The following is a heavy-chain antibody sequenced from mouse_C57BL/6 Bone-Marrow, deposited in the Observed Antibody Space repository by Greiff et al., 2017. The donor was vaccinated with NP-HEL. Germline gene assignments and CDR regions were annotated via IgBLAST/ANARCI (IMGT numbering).Heavy chain of an antibody. V-gene: IGHV1-76*01. Sequence: QVQLQQSGAELVRPGASVKLSCKASGYTFTDYYINWVKQRPGQGLEWIARIYPGSGNTYYNEKFKGKATLTAEKSSSTAYMQLSSLTSEDSAVYCCATHYYSNYVTFAYWGQGTLVTVSA. J-gene: IGHJ3*01. CDR1: GYTFTDYY. D-gene: IGHD2-5*01. CDR3: ATHYYSNYVTFAY. CDR2: IYPGSGNT.